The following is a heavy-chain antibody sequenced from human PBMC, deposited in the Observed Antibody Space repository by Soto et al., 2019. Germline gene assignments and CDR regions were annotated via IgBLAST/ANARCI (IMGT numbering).Heavy chain of an antibody. V-gene: IGHV3-11*01. CDR3: AKMSSENYYDPVFS. J-gene: IGHJ4*02. Sequence: QVQLVESGGGLVKTSGSLRLACAASGFTFSDYYMSWVRQAPGKGLEWVSYLSGSGHTIYYADSVKGLFTISSDNTKNPVYLQMNSLRAEDTALYFCAKMSSENYYDPVFSWGQGTLVTVSS. CDR1: GFTFSDYY. D-gene: IGHD3-22*01. CDR2: LSGSGHTI.